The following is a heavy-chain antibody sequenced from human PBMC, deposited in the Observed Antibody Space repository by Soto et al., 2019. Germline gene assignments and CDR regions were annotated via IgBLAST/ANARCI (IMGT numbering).Heavy chain of an antibody. CDR1: GGSISSGDYY. CDR2: IYYSGST. V-gene: IGHV4-30-4*01. Sequence: SETLSLTCTVSGGSISSGDYYWSWIRQPPGKGLEWIGCIYYSGSTYYNPSLKSRVTISVDTSKNQFSLKLSSVTAADTAVYYCARKIQANLNLDYWGQGTLVTVSS. J-gene: IGHJ4*02. D-gene: IGHD5-18*01. CDR3: ARKIQANLNLDY.